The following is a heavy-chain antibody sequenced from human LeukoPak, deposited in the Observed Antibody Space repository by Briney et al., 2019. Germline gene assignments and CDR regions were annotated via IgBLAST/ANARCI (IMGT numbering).Heavy chain of an antibody. CDR1: GYTFTGYY. CDR2: INPNSGGT. CDR3: ARVQRDILTGYYVHPYYYGMDV. J-gene: IGHJ6*02. Sequence: ASVKVSCKASGYTFTGYYTHWVRQAPGQGLEWMGWINPNSGGTNYAQKFQGRVTMTRDTSISTAYMELSRLRSDDTAVYYCARVQRDILTGYYVHPYYYGMDVWGQGTTVTVSS. V-gene: IGHV1-2*02. D-gene: IGHD3-9*01.